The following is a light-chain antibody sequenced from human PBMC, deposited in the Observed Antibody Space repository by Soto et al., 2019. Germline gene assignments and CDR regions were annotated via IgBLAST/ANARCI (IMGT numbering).Light chain of an antibody. J-gene: IGLJ1*01. CDR3: SSYTSSSTRV. V-gene: IGLV2-14*01. CDR1: SSDVGGYNY. CDR2: DVS. Sequence: QSPLTQPASVSGSPGQSITISCTGTSSDVGGYNYVSWYQQHPGKAPKLMIYDVSNRPSGVSNRFSGSKSGNTASLTISGLQAEDEADYYCSSYTSSSTRVFGTGTKLTVL.